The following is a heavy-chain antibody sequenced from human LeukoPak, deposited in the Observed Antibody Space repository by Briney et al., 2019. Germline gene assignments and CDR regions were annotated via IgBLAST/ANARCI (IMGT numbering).Heavy chain of an antibody. CDR3: ARSMIVVGHAFDI. CDR2: INHSGST. D-gene: IGHD3-22*01. V-gene: IGHV4-34*01. J-gene: IGHJ3*02. Sequence: SETLSLTCAVYGGSFSGYYWSWIRQPPGKGLEWIGEINHSGSTNYNPSLKSRVTISVDTSKNQFSLKLSSVTAADTAVYYCARSMIVVGHAFDIWGQGTMVTVSS. CDR1: GGSFSGYY.